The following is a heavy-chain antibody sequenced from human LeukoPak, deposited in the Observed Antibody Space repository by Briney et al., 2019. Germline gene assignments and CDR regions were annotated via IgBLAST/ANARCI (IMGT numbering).Heavy chain of an antibody. D-gene: IGHD3-9*01. CDR1: GYTFTSYG. CDR3: ARASYDILTGYKTDDY. Sequence: ASVKASCKASGYTFTSYGISWVRQAPGQGLEWMGWISAYNGNTNYAQKLQGRVTMTTDTSTSTAYMELRSLRSDDTAVYYCARASYDILTGYKTDDYWGQGTLVTVSS. V-gene: IGHV1-18*01. CDR2: ISAYNGNT. J-gene: IGHJ4*02.